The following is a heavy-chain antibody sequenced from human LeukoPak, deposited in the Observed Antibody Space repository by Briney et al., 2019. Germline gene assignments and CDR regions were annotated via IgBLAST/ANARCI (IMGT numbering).Heavy chain of an antibody. V-gene: IGHV5-51*01. J-gene: IGHJ4*02. CDR1: RNTFTNYW. D-gene: IGHD3-16*01. CDR2: IFPGDSET. CDR3: VRFGLTSSLDY. Sequence: GESLKISCKGSRNTFTNYWIGWVRQLPGKGLEWMGIIFPGDSETRYSPSFQGQVTMSVDKSTSTAYLHRASLKASDTAIYYCVRFGLTSSLDYWGQGTLVTVSS.